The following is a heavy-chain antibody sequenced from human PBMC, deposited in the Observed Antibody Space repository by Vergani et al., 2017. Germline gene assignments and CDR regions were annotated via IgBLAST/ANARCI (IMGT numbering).Heavy chain of an antibody. CDR2: ISYDGSNK. CDR3: ARAPANYYGMDV. CDR1: GFTFSSYA. J-gene: IGHJ6*02. V-gene: IGHV3-30-3*01. Sequence: QVQLVESGGGVVQPGRSLRLSCAASGFTFSSYAMHWVRQAPGKGLEWVAVISYDGSNKYYADSVKGRFTISRDNAKNSLYLQMNSLRAEDTAVYYCARAPANYYGMDVWGQGTTVTVSS.